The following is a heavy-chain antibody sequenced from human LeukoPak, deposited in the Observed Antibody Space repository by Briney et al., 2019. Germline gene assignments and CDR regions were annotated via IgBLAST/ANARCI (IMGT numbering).Heavy chain of an antibody. CDR1: GGSISSSNW. J-gene: IGHJ4*02. CDR3: ARVNYGGYDY. CDR2: IYHSGNT. V-gene: IGHV4-4*02. Sequence: SGTLSLTCAVSGGSISSSNWWSWVRQPPGTGLEWIGEIYHSGNTNYNPSLKSRATISVDKSKNQFSLKLSSVTAADTAVYYCARVNYGGYDYWGQGTLVTVSS. D-gene: IGHD5-12*01.